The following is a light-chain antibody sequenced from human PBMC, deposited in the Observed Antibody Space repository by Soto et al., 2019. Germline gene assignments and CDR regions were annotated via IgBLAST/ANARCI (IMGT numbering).Light chain of an antibody. J-gene: IGLJ2*01. V-gene: IGLV1-40*01. CDR2: GNS. CDR1: SSNIGAGYD. Sequence: QSVLTQPPSVSGAPGQRVTISCTGSSSNIGAGYDVHWYQQLPGTAPKLLIFGNSNRPSGVPDRISGSKSGTSASLAITGLQAEEEADYYCQSYDSSLTVVFGGGTKLTVL. CDR3: QSYDSSLTVV.